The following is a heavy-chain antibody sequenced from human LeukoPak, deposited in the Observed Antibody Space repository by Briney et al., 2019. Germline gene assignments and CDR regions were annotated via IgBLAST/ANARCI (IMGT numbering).Heavy chain of an antibody. CDR2: IIPIFGTA. D-gene: IGHD6-6*01. CDR1: GYTFTSYG. CDR3: ASSYDYSSSAFDY. V-gene: IGHV1-69*05. J-gene: IGHJ4*02. Sequence: ASVKVSCKASGYTFTSYGISWVRQAPGQGLEWMGGIIPIFGTANYAQKFQGRVTITTDESTSTAYMELSSLRSEDTAVYYCASSYDYSSSAFDYWGQGTLVTVSS.